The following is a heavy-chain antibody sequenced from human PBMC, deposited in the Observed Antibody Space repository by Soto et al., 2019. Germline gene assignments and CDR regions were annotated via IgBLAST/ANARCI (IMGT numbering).Heavy chain of an antibody. Sequence: SETLSLTCAVYGGSFSGYYWSWIRQPPGKGLEWIGEINHSGSTNYNPSLKSRVTISVDTSKNQFSLKLSSVTAADTAVYYCARGGTWLLRHYYYYYYMDVWGKGTTVTVSS. V-gene: IGHV4-34*01. CDR2: INHSGST. D-gene: IGHD2-15*01. CDR1: GGSFSGYY. J-gene: IGHJ6*03. CDR3: ARGGTWLLRHYYYYYYMDV.